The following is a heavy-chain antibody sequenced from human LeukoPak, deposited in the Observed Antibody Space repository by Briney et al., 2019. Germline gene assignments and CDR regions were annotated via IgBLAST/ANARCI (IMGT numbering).Heavy chain of an antibody. D-gene: IGHD6-19*01. CDR2: IYYSGST. J-gene: IGHJ4*02. CDR3: ARSVPWYSSGWSFDY. V-gene: IGHV4-39*07. Sequence: SETLSLTCTVSGGSISSSSYYWGWIRQPPGKGLEWIGSIYYSGSTYYNPSLKSRVTISVDTSKNQFSLKLSSVTAADTAVYYCARSVPWYSSGWSFDYWGQGTLVTVSS. CDR1: GGSISSSSYY.